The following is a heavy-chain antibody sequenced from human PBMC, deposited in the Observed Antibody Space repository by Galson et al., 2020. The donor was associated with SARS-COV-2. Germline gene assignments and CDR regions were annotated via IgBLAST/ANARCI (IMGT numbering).Heavy chain of an antibody. CDR3: ANPATTRDWLGDY. CDR1: GFTFSSYG. J-gene: IGHJ4*02. CDR2: ISYDGSNK. D-gene: IGHD3-9*01. Sequence: GGSLRLSCAASGFTFSSYGMHWVRQAPGKGLEWVAVISYDGSNKYYADSVKGRFTISRDNSKNTLYLQMNSLRAEDTAVYYCANPATTRDWLGDYWGQGTLVTVSS. V-gene: IGHV3-30*18.